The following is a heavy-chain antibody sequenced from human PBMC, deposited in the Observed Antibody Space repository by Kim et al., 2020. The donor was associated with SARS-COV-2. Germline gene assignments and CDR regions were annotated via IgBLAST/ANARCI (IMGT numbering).Heavy chain of an antibody. CDR2: ISSNGGST. J-gene: IGHJ4*02. CDR3: VKVLYSSSWYTGGISH. Sequence: GGSLRLSCSASGFTFSSYAMHWVRQAPGKGLEYVSAISSNGGSTYYADSVKGRFTISRDNSKNTLYLQMSSLRAEDTAVYYCVKVLYSSSWYTGGISHWGQGTLVTVSS. CDR1: GFTFSSYA. V-gene: IGHV3-64D*09. D-gene: IGHD6-13*01.